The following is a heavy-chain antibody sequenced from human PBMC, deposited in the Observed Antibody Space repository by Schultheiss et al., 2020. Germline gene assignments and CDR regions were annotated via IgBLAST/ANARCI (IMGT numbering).Heavy chain of an antibody. J-gene: IGHJ3*02. CDR3: ARDRAAAGRRSDAFDI. CDR1: GGSISSSSYY. Sequence: SETLSLTCTVSGGSISSSSYYWGWIRQPPGKGLEWIGEINHSGSTNYNPSLKSRVTISVDTSKNQFSLKLSSVTAADTAVYYCARDRAAAGRRSDAFDIWGQGTMVTVSS. D-gene: IGHD6-13*01. V-gene: IGHV4-39*07. CDR2: INHSGST.